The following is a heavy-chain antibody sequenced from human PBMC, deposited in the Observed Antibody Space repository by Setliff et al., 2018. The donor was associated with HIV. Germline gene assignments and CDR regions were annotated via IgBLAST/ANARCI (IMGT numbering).Heavy chain of an antibody. CDR1: GFSFSSYG. CDR2: ISSTSSNI. CDR3: AKDHKGYYYDSSGYHYEGVDY. Sequence: GGSLRLSCAASGFSFSSYGMNWVRQAPGKGLEWVSYISSTSSNIYYVDSVEGRFTISRDNADNSLYLQMNSLRAEDTAVYYCAKDHKGYYYDSSGYHYEGVDYWGQGTLVTVSS. V-gene: IGHV3-48*01. J-gene: IGHJ4*02. D-gene: IGHD3-22*01.